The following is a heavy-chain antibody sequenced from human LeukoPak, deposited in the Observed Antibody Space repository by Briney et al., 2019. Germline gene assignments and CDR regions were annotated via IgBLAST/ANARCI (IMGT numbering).Heavy chain of an antibody. D-gene: IGHD5-18*01. CDR1: GFTFSSYG. CDR2: ISYDGINK. J-gene: IGHJ3*02. Sequence: GGSLRLSCAASGFTFSSYGMHWVRQAPGKGLEWVAVISYDGINKYYADSVKGRFTISRDNSKSTLYLHMNSLRPEDTTVYYCARSVRGYTDGFDALDNWGQGTMVTVSS. CDR3: ARSVRGYTDGFDALDN. V-gene: IGHV3-30*03.